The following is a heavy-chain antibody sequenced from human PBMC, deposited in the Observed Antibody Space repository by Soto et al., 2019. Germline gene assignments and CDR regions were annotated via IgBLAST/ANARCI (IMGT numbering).Heavy chain of an antibody. CDR3: ARRGSGSYYDY. Sequence: EVQLLESGGGLVQPGGSLRLSCAASGFTFSSYAMRWGRQAPVTGLEWVSAISGSGGSTYYADSVKGRFTISRDNSKNTLYLQMNSLRAEDTAVYYCARRGSGSYYDYWGQGTLVTVSS. D-gene: IGHD1-26*01. CDR1: GFTFSSYA. J-gene: IGHJ4*02. V-gene: IGHV3-23*01. CDR2: ISGSGGST.